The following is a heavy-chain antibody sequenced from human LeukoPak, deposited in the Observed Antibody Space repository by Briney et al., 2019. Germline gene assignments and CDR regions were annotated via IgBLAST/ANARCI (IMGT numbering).Heavy chain of an antibody. CDR1: GFTFTSSA. CDR2: IVVGSGNT. Sequence: SVKVSCKASGFTFTSSAVQWVRQARGQRLEWIGWIVVGSGNTNYAQRFQERVTITRDMSTSTAYMELSSLRSEDTAVYYCAADPYYYDSSGYVPFDYWGQGTLVTVSS. J-gene: IGHJ4*02. V-gene: IGHV1-58*01. CDR3: AADPYYYDSSGYVPFDY. D-gene: IGHD3-22*01.